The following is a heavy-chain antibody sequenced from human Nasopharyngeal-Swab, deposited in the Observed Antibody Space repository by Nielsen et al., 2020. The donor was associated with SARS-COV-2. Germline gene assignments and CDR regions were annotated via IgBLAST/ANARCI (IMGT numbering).Heavy chain of an antibody. Sequence: GESLKISCAASGFTFSSYGMHWVRQAPGKGLEWVANIEDDGNEKYYLEPVKGRFTISRDNAKNSLYLQMNSLRAEDTAVYYCAKGFSPDVWGQGTTVTVSS. CDR2: IEDDGNEK. V-gene: IGHV3-7*01. CDR1: GFTFSSYG. J-gene: IGHJ6*02. CDR3: AKGFSPDV.